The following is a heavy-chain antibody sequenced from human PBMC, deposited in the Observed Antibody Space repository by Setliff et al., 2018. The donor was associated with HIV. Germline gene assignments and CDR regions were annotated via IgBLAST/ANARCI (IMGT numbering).Heavy chain of an antibody. V-gene: IGHV3-23*01. J-gene: IGHJ3*02. D-gene: IGHD2-2*01. CDR2: ISGSGGST. CDR3: ARSHSTRDAFDI. CDR1: GLSFSSYV. Sequence: GGSLRLSCAASGLSFSSYVMSWVRQAPGKGLEWVSGISGSGGSTYYADSVKGRFTISRDNSKNKVYLQMNNLRAEDTAVYYCARSHSTRDAFDIWGQETMVTVSS.